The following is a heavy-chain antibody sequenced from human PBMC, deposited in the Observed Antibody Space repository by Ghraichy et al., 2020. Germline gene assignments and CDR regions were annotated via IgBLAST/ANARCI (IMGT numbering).Heavy chain of an antibody. Sequence: SETLSLTCTVSGDSISSGAYYWSWIRQHPGKGLEWIGYIYYSGSTYHNPSLKSRVTISVDTSKNQFSLNLSSLTAADTAVYYCARGGGGYGMDVWGQGTTVTVSS. CDR2: IYYSGST. V-gene: IGHV4-31*03. J-gene: IGHJ6*02. CDR3: ARGGGGYGMDV. D-gene: IGHD3-16*01. CDR1: GDSISSGAYY.